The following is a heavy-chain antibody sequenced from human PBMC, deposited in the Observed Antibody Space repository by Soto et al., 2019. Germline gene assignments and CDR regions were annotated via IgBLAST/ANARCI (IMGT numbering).Heavy chain of an antibody. J-gene: IGHJ5*02. CDR3: ARGRTFSFDSTPPPMFDP. CDR1: GFTFSTFD. Sequence: PGGSLRLSCAGSGFTFSTFDIHWVRQAPGKGLEWVSGIGTLSDTFYAASVQGRFTISRQNTKNSVYLQMNSLRAGETAFYYYARGRTFSFDSTPPPMFDPWGQGTLVTVSS. CDR2: IGTLSDT. V-gene: IGHV3-13*01. D-gene: IGHD3-3*02.